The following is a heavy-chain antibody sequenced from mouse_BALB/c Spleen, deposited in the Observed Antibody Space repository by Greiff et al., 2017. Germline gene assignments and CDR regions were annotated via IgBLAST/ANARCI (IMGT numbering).Heavy chain of an antibody. CDR3: ARETIYYAMDY. J-gene: IGHJ4*01. D-gene: IGHD1-1*02. CDR2: ISSGGST. V-gene: IGHV5-6-5*01. Sequence: EVQLVESGGGLVKPGGSLKLSCAASGFTFSSYAISWVRQTPEKRLEWVASISSGGSTYYPDSVKGRFTISRDNARNILYLQMSSLRSEDTAMYYCARETIYYAMDYWGQGTSVTVSS. CDR1: GFTFSSYA.